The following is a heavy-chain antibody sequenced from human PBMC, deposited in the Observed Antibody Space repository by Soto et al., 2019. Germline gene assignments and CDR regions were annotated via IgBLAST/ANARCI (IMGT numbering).Heavy chain of an antibody. CDR3: AKGGSGWYSGYFDY. CDR1: GFTFSSYG. Sequence: GGSLRLSCAASGFTFSSYGMHWVRQAPGKGLEWVAVISYDGSNKYYADSVKGRFTISRDNSKNTLYLQMNSLRAEDTAVYYCAKGGSGWYSGYFDYWGQGTLVTVSS. J-gene: IGHJ4*02. CDR2: ISYDGSNK. V-gene: IGHV3-30*18. D-gene: IGHD6-19*01.